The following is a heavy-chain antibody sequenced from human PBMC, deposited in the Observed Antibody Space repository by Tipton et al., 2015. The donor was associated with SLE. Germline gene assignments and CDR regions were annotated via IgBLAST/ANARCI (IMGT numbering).Heavy chain of an antibody. CDR3: ARVPSPTRAFET. V-gene: IGHV4-34*01. Sequence: TLSLTCAVYGGSFSGYYWSWIRQPPGKGLEWIGEINHSGSTNYNPSLKSRVTISVDTSQNQVSLEVTSMTPADTAVYYCARVPSPTRAFETWGRGTMVIVSS. J-gene: IGHJ3*02. CDR1: GGSFSGYY. CDR2: INHSGST. D-gene: IGHD4/OR15-4a*01.